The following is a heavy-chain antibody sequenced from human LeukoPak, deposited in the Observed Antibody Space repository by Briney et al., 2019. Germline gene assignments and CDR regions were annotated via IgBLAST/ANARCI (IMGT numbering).Heavy chain of an antibody. CDR2: IYHGGST. V-gene: IGHV4-59*01. Sequence: SETLSLTCIVSRGSISSYYWSWIRQPPGKGLEWIGYIYHGGSTNYNPSLKSRVTVSGDTSKNKFFLNLSSVTAADTATYYCARGRYYYDSSGYPYNWFDPWGQGTLVTVSS. D-gene: IGHD3-22*01. CDR1: RGSISSYY. J-gene: IGHJ5*02. CDR3: ARGRYYYDSSGYPYNWFDP.